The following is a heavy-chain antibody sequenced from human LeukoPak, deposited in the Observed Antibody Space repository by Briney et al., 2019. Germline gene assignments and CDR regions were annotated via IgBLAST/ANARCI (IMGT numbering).Heavy chain of an antibody. V-gene: IGHV4-4*07. CDR2: IHTSGST. Sequence: SETLSLTCTVSGGSIDSYYWTWVRQSAGKGLEWIGRIHTSGSTNYNPSLKSRVTVSVDTSKKQFSLKVSSVTAADTGVYYCARHRYSSGWSLEYWGQGTLVTVSS. CDR3: ARHRYSSGWSLEY. J-gene: IGHJ4*02. CDR1: GGSIDSYY. D-gene: IGHD6-19*01.